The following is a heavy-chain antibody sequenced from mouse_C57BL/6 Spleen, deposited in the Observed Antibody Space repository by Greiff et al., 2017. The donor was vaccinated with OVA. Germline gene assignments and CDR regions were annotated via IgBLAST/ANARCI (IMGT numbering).Heavy chain of an antibody. D-gene: IGHD1-1*01. V-gene: IGHV1-4*01. CDR2: INPSSGYT. Sequence: QVQLQQSGAELARPGASVTMSCKASVYTFTSYTMHWVKQRPGQGLEWIGYINPSSGYTKYNQKFKDKATLTADKSSSTAYMQLSSLTSEDSAVYYCARDPDYYGSSYYFDYWGQGTALTVSS. CDR1: VYTFTSYT. CDR3: ARDPDYYGSSYYFDY. J-gene: IGHJ2*01.